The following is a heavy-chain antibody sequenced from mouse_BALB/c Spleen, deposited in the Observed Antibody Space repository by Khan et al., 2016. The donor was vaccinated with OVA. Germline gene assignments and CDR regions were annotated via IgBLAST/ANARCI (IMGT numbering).Heavy chain of an antibody. CDR1: GYTFTDYS. V-gene: IGHV1S137*01. CDR3: AISDYFDY. CDR2: ISTDSVNT. Sequence: QVQLKQFGPELVRPGVSVKISCKGSGYTFTDYSMHWVKQSHAKSLEWIGVISTDSVNTNYNQKFKGKATLTVDKSSSTAYMELARMTSEDSAIYYCAISDYFDYWGQGTTLTVSS. J-gene: IGHJ2*01. D-gene: IGHD1-3*01.